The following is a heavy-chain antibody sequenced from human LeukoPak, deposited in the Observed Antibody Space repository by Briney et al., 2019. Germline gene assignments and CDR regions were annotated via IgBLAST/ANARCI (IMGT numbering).Heavy chain of an antibody. V-gene: IGHV4-4*02. CDR2: IYHSGST. CDR1: GGSISSSNW. CDR3: ARLDYQYYFDY. D-gene: IGHD4-11*01. J-gene: IGHJ4*02. Sequence: PSETLSLTCAVSGGSISSSNWWSWVRQPPGKGLEWIGEIYHSGSTYYNPSLKSRVTLSVDTSKNQFSLKLSSVTAADTAVYYCARLDYQYYFDYWGQGTLVTVSS.